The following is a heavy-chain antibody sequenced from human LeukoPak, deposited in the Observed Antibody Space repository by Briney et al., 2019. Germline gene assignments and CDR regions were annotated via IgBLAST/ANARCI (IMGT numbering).Heavy chain of an antibody. CDR1: GXSISSYY. D-gene: IGHD6-19*01. CDR3: ARDGGYSSGWYQTFDWYFDL. CDR2: IYYSGST. Sequence: PSETLSLTCTVSGXSISSYYWSWIRQPPGKGLEWIGYIYYSGSTNYNPSLKSRVTISVDTSKNQFSLKLSSVTAADTAVYYCARDGGYSSGWYQTFDWYFDLWGRGTLVTVSS. V-gene: IGHV4-59*01. J-gene: IGHJ2*01.